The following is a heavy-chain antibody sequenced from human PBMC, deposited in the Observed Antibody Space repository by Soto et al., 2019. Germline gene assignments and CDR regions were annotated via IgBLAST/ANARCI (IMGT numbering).Heavy chain of an antibody. V-gene: IGHV3-23*01. J-gene: IGHJ3*02. Sequence: GGSLRLSCAASGFTFSSYAMSWVRQAPGKGLEWVSAISGSGGSTYYADSVKGRFTISRDNSKNTLYLQMNSLRAEDTAVYYCAKDLKGSRGQKARWYSSSWYPAFDIRGQGTMVTVSS. CDR1: GFTFSSYA. D-gene: IGHD6-13*01. CDR3: AKDLKGSRGQKARWYSSSWYPAFDI. CDR2: ISGSGGST.